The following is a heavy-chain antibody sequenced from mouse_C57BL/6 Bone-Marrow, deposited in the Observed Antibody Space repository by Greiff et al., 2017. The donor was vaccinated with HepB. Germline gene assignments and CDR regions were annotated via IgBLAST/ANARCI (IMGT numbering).Heavy chain of an antibody. CDR1: GYTFTSYG. CDR2: IYPRSGNT. J-gene: IGHJ1*03. V-gene: IGHV1-81*01. D-gene: IGHD1-1*01. Sequence: VQLVESGAELVRPGASVKLSCKASGYTFTSYGISWVKQRTGQGLEWIGEIYPRSGNTYYNEKFKGKATRTADKSSSTAYMELRSLTSEDSAVYFCARSGSRWYFDVWGTGTTVTVSS. CDR3: ARSGSRWYFDV.